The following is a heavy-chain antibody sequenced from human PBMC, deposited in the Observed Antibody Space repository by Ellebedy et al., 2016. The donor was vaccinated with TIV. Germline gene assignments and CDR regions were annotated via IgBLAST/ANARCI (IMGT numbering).Heavy chain of an antibody. D-gene: IGHD3-16*01. Sequence: GESLKISCAASGFVFSGFAMNWVRQAPVYGLESVSSIGASENAVFYTDSVKGRSAISRDNAKTSIYLQMNSRRVEDTAVYSGVRFPRGAPFADYLYYMGVWGEGTTVIVSS. J-gene: IGHJ6*03. CDR1: GFVFSGFA. CDR3: VRFPRGAPFADYLYYMGV. CDR2: IGASENAV. V-gene: IGHV3-21*01.